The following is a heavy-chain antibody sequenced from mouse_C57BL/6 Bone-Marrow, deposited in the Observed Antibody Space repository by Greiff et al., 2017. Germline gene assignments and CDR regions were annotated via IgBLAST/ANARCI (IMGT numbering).Heavy chain of an antibody. CDR2: IWSGGST. CDR3: ARKGRVAY. J-gene: IGHJ3*01. CDR1: GFSLTSYG. V-gene: IGHV2-2*01. Sequence: QVQLQQSGPGLVQPSQSLSITCTVSGFSLTSYGVHWVRQSPGKGLEWLGVIWSGGSTDYNAAFISRLSISKDNSKSQVFFKMNSLQADDTAIYYCARKGRVAYWGQGTLVTVSA. D-gene: IGHD3-3*01.